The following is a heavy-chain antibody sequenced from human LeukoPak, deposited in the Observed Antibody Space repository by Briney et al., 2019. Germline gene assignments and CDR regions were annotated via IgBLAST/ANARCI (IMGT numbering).Heavy chain of an antibody. V-gene: IGHV3-21*01. D-gene: IGHD3-10*01. Sequence: GGSLRLSCAASGFTFSSYSMNWVRQAPGKGLEWVSSISTSSSYIYYADSVKGRFTISRDDAKNSLYLQMNSLRAEDTAVYYCARSITTVRGALDYFDYWGQGTLVTVSS. J-gene: IGHJ4*02. CDR3: ARSITTVRGALDYFDY. CDR2: ISTSSSYI. CDR1: GFTFSSYS.